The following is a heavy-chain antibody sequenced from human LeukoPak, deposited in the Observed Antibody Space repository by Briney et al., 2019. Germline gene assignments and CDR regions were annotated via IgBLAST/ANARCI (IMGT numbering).Heavy chain of an antibody. CDR1: DGSTTGYY. Sequence: SETLSLTCSVSDGSTTGYYWSWIRQPPGKGLEWLGYIYYSGSTNYNPSLKSRVTISVGTSKNQFSLKLSSVTAADTAVYYCARDLNRDYYYYYMDVWGNGTTVTVSS. V-gene: IGHV4-59*01. D-gene: IGHD1-14*01. J-gene: IGHJ6*03. CDR3: ARDLNRDYYYYYMDV. CDR2: IYYSGST.